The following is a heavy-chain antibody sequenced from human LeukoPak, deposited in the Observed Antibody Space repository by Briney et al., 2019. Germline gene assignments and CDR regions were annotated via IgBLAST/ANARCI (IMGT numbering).Heavy chain of an antibody. Sequence: ASVKVSCKASGYTFTSYGISWVRQAPGQGLEWMGWINPNSGGTNYAQKFQGRVTMTRDTSISTAYMDLSRLRSDDTAVYYCARYLTVIRQRGNNWFDPWGQGTLVTVSS. D-gene: IGHD4-17*01. CDR1: GYTFTSYG. J-gene: IGHJ5*02. CDR3: ARYLTVIRQRGNNWFDP. CDR2: INPNSGGT. V-gene: IGHV1-2*02.